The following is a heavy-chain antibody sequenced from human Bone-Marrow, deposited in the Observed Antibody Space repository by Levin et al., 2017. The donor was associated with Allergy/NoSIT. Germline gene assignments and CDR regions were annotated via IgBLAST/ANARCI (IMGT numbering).Heavy chain of an antibody. J-gene: IGHJ3*02. CDR2: IYVSGST. CDR3: ARRLFIASAGTTAFDT. CDR1: GDSISSTNW. Sequence: SETLSLTCAVSGDSISSTNWWSWVRLPPGKGLEWIGEIYVSGSTNYNPSLESRVTVSLDKSKNQFLLKLRSVTAADTAIYYCARRLFIASAGTTAFDTWGPGTLVTVSS. V-gene: IGHV4-4*02. D-gene: IGHD6-13*01.